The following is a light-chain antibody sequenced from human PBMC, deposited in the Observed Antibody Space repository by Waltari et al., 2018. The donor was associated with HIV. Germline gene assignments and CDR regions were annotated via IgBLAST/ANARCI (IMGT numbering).Light chain of an antibody. J-gene: IGLJ3*02. CDR3: QSYDASLSGLWV. CDR2: HNR. Sequence: HSTLTQPPSVSGAPGQRITISCAGNMSNLGAGSAVHWYQQFPGSAPKLLIFHNRNRPSGGPDRCSGSKSGPSASLAITGLQTEDEADYYCQSYDASLSGLWVFGGGTRLTVL. CDR1: MSNLGAGSA. V-gene: IGLV1-40*01.